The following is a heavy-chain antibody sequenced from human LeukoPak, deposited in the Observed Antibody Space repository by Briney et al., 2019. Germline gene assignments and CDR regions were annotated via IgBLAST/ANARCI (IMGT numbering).Heavy chain of an antibody. CDR2: ISNDGSNK. D-gene: IGHD3-16*01. J-gene: IGHJ6*02. Sequence: GGSLRLSCAASGFTFSSYAMHWVRQAPGKGLEWVAVISNDGSNKNYGDSVKGRFTISRDSSKNTLYLQMSNLRAEDTAVYFCARGGGLDVWGQGATVTVSS. CDR1: GFTFSSYA. CDR3: ARGGGLDV. V-gene: IGHV3-30*04.